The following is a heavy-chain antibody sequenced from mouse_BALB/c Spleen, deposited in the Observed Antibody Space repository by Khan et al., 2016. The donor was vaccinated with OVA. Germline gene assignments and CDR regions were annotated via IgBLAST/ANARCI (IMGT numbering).Heavy chain of an antibody. V-gene: IGHV2-5*01. CDR1: GFSLTNYG. J-gene: IGHJ4*01. CDR3: AKGLYGSSYDYAMDY. Sequence: QVQLKESGPGLVQPSQSLSITCTVSGFSLTNYGVHWVRQSLGKGLEWLGVIWRGGSTDYNAVLMSRLSITKDNSKSQVFFKMNSLHADDTAIYYCAKGLYGSSYDYAMDYWGQRTSVTVSS. CDR2: IWRGGST. D-gene: IGHD1-1*01.